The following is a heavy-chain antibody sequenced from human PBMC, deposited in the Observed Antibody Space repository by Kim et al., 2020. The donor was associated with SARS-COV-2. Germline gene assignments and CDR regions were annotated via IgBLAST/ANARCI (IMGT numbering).Heavy chain of an antibody. Sequence: SETLSLTCAVYGGSFSDYYYNWIRQPPGKGLEWIGEIHRSGSTKYNPSLKSRVTISLDTSKNQFSLKLSSVTAADTALYYCARGKLAPRLQSWGQGALVT. D-gene: IGHD6-6*01. CDR2: IHRSGST. CDR1: GGSFSDYY. V-gene: IGHV4-34*01. CDR3: ARGKLAPRLQS. J-gene: IGHJ5*02.